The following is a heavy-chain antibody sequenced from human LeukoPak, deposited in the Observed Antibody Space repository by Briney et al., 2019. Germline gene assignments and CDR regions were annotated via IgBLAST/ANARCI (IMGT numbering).Heavy chain of an antibody. D-gene: IGHD3-22*01. CDR2: IYPGDSDT. V-gene: IGHV5-51*01. CDR1: GCSFTSYW. J-gene: IGHJ4*02. CDR3: TITYYYDSSGYSPFDY. Sequence: GESLKISCKGSGCSFTSYWIGCVRQLPGKGLEWMGIIYPGDSDTRYSPSFQGQVTISADKSISTAYLQWSSLKASDTAMYYCTITYYYDSSGYSPFDYWGQGTLVTVSS.